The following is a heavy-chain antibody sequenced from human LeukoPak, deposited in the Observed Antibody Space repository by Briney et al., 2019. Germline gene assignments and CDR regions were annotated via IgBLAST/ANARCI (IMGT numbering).Heavy chain of an antibody. V-gene: IGHV4-61*08. D-gene: IGHD6-19*01. CDR2: IYYSGST. CDR3: ARDGVAGTWDY. Sequence: SETLSLTCTVSGGSISSGDYYWSWIRQPPGKGLEWIGYIYYSGSTNYNPSLKSRVTISVDTSKNQFSLKLSSVTAADTAVYYCARDGVAGTWDYWGQGTLVTVSS. CDR1: GGSISSGDYY. J-gene: IGHJ4*02.